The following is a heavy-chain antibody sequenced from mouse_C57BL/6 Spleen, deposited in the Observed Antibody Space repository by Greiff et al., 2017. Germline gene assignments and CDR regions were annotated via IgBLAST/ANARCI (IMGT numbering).Heavy chain of an antibody. J-gene: IGHJ1*03. CDR2: IHPNSGST. V-gene: IGHV1-64*01. CDR3: ARESLDYDYDVDWYFDV. D-gene: IGHD2-4*01. CDR1: GYTFTSYW. Sequence: VQLQQPGAELVKPGASVKLSCKASGYTFTSYWMHWVKQRPGQGLEWIGMIHPNSGSTNYNEKFKSKATLTVDKSSSTAYMQLSSLTSEDSAVYYCARESLDYDYDVDWYFDVWGTGTTVTVSS.